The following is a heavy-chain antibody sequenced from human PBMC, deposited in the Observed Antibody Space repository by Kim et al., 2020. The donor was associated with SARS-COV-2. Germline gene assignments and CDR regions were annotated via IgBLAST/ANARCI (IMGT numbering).Heavy chain of an antibody. D-gene: IGHD6-13*01. Sequence: GGSLRLSCAASGFTFSSYGMHWVRQAPGKGLEWVAVIWYDGSNKYYADSVKGRFTISRDNSKNTLYLQMNSLRAEDTAVYYCARVGPYSSSWYGDYYYGMDVWGQGTTVTVSS. V-gene: IGHV3-33*01. J-gene: IGHJ6*02. CDR3: ARVGPYSSSWYGDYYYGMDV. CDR2: IWYDGSNK. CDR1: GFTFSSYG.